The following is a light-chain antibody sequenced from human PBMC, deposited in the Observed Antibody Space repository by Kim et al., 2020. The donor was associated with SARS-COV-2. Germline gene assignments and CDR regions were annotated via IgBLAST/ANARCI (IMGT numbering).Light chain of an antibody. V-gene: IGLV2-11*03. CDR1: SSDVERDRY. J-gene: IGLJ3*02. CDR3: CSYAGSYTHWA. Sequence: SVTLSCTGTSSDVERDRYVSWYQQHQGKAPTLIIYDGNKRPSGVPDRFSGTKSGNTASLTISGLQVEDEADYFCCSYAGSYTHWAFGGGTQLTVL. CDR2: DGN.